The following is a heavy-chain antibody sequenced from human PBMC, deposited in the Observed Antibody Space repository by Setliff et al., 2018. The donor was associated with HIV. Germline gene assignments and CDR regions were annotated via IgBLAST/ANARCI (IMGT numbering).Heavy chain of an antibody. CDR2: IRTKAYRGTT. J-gene: IGHJ4*02. CDR1: GFSFGDYP. CDR3: TRDRRGSNSWSGYNGGFDY. Sequence: PGGSLRLSCATSGFSFGDYPMGWFRQAPGKGLEWVSFIRTKAYRGTTEYAASVKDRFIISRDDSKSIAYLQMNSLTTEDTAVYFCTRDRRGSNSWSGYNGGFDYWGQGTLVTVSS. D-gene: IGHD3-3*01. V-gene: IGHV3-49*03.